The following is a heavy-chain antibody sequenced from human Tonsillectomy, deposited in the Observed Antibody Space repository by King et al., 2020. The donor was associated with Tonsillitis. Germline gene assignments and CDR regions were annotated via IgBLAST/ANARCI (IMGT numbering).Heavy chain of an antibody. CDR1: GSTISDYN. V-gene: IGHV3-48*04. Sequence: VQLVESGGGLVQPGGSLRLSCAVSGSTISDYNMNWVRQAPGRGLEWLAYISIKSKGIYYADSVKGRFTISRDNARNLLYLQMNSLRAEDTAIYYCARDDYDNNVYPYWGQGTVVTVSS. J-gene: IGHJ4*02. CDR3: ARDDYDNNVYPY. D-gene: IGHD3-22*01. CDR2: ISIKSKGI.